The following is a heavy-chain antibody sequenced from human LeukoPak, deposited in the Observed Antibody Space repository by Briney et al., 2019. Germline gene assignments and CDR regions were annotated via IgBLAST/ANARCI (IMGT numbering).Heavy chain of an antibody. J-gene: IGHJ3*02. V-gene: IGHV4-4*07. CDR3: ARDIVVGAANDAFDI. D-gene: IGHD2-15*01. CDR2: FSTSGST. Sequence: PSETLSLTCTVSGGSINSFYWSWIRQPAGKGLEWIGRFSTSGSTHYNPSLKSRVTMSVDTSKNQFSLKLSSVTAADTAVYYCARDIVVGAANDAFDIWGQGTLVIVSS. CDR1: GGSINSFY.